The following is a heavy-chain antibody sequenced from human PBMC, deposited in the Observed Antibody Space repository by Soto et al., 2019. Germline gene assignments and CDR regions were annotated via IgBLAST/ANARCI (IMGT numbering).Heavy chain of an antibody. CDR1: GGTFSSYA. V-gene: IGHV1-69*05. J-gene: IGHJ4*02. Sequence: GASVKVSCKASGGTFSSYAISWVRQAPGQGLEWMGGIIPIFGTANYAQKFQGRVTMTRDTSTSTVYMELSSLRSEDTAVYYCASLPLAAAGTSVDYGGQGTLVTVSS. D-gene: IGHD6-13*01. CDR2: IIPIFGTA. CDR3: ASLPLAAAGTSVDY.